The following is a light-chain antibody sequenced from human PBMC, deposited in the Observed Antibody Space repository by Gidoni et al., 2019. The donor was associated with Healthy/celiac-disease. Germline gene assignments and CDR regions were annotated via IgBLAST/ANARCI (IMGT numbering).Light chain of an antibody. V-gene: IGKV3-20*01. Sequence: EIVLTQSPGTLSLSPGDRATLSSRASQSVSSSYLAWYQQKPGQAPRLLIYGASSSASGIPDRFSGSGSGTDFTLTISRLEPEDFAVYYCQQYGSSPRLTFGGGTKVEIK. J-gene: IGKJ4*01. CDR1: QSVSSSY. CDR3: QQYGSSPRLT. CDR2: GAS.